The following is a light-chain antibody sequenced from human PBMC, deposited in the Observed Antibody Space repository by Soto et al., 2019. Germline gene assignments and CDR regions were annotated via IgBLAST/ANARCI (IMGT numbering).Light chain of an antibody. V-gene: IGKV3-20*01. J-gene: IGKJ1*01. CDR1: QSVSSGS. Sequence: IGVSQPPGTLALSAGEGATLSCRASQSVSSGSLAWYQQKPGQAPRLLISGASRRATGIPDRFSGSGSGTDFTLTISRLEPEDFAVYYCQQYGSSPRGTFGQGTKVDI. CDR2: GAS. CDR3: QQYGSSPRGT.